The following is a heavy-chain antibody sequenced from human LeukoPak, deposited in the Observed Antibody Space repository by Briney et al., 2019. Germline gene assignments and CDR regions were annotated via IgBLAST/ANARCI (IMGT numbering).Heavy chain of an antibody. D-gene: IGHD2-2*02. J-gene: IGHJ1*01. Sequence: GASVKVSRKASGGTFSSYAISWVRQAPGQGLEWMGGIIPIFGTANYAQKFQGRVTITADESTSTAYMELSSLRSEDTAVYYCARGEWVVPAAIRRTHQFMVGAFQHWGQGTLVTVSS. CDR1: GGTFSSYA. V-gene: IGHV1-69*01. CDR2: IIPIFGTA. CDR3: ARGEWVVPAAIRRTHQFMVGAFQH.